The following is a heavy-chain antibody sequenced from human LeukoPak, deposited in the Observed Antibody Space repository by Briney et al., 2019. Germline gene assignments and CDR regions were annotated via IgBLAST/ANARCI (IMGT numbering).Heavy chain of an antibody. V-gene: IGHV1-69*13. CDR2: IIPIFGTA. CDR3: ARGRRFGELFSWFDP. J-gene: IGHJ5*02. CDR1: GGTFSSYA. Sequence: SVKVSCKASGGTFSSYAISWVRQAPGQGLKWMGGIIPIFGTANYAQKFQGRVTITADESTSTAYMELSSLRSEDTAVYYCARGRRFGELFSWFDPWGQGTLVTVSS. D-gene: IGHD3-10*01.